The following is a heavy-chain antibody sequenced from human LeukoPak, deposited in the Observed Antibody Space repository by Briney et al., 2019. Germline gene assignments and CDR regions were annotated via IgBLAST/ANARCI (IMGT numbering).Heavy chain of an antibody. CDR2: ISSSSSYI. J-gene: IGHJ4*02. CDR1: GFTFSTYS. V-gene: IGHV3-21*01. Sequence: GGSLRLSCAASGFTFSTYSMNWVRQAPGKGLEWVSSISSSSSYIYYADSVKGRFTISRDSAKDSLYLQMNSLRAEDTAVYYCARDTITMVRGITGMGYWGQGTLVTVSS. D-gene: IGHD3-10*01. CDR3: ARDTITMVRGITGMGY.